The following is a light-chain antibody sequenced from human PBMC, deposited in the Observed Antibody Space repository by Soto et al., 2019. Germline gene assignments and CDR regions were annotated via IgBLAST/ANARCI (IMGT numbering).Light chain of an antibody. CDR2: GAS. CDR3: QQYHDWPLT. J-gene: IGKJ4*01. Sequence: EIVMTQSPATLSVSPGERATLSCRASQTVSTSLAWCQQKPGQPPRLLIQGASTRATGIPARFSGSGSGTEFTLTISSLRSEDFAVYFCQQYHDWPLTFGGGTKVDNK. V-gene: IGKV3-15*01. CDR1: QTVSTS.